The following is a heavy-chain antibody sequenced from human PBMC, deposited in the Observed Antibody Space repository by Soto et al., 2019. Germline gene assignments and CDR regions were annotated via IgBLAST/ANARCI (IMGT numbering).Heavy chain of an antibody. D-gene: IGHD6-6*01. CDR1: GGTFSSYA. CDR2: IIPIFGTA. V-gene: IGHV1-69*01. J-gene: IGHJ6*02. CDR3: ARDHSRSIAARYYCYYGMDV. Sequence: QVQLVQSGAEVKKPGSSVKVSCKASGGTFSSYAISWVRQAPGQGLEWMGGIIPIFGTANYAQKFQGRVTITADESTSTAYMELSSLRSEETAVYYGARDHSRSIAARYYCYYGMDVCGQGTTVTVSS.